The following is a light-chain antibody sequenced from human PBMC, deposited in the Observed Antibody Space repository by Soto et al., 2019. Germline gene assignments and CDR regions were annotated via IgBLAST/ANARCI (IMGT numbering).Light chain of an antibody. CDR2: EAS. V-gene: IGKV1-5*03. Sequence: DIQMTQSPSTLSASVGDRVTITCRASQSTSTWLAWYQQRPGKTPKLLISEASKLESGVPSRFSDSGSGTEFTLTISSLQPDDFATYYCQQYSTYPYAFGQGTKVEIK. CDR1: QSTSTW. J-gene: IGKJ1*01. CDR3: QQYSTYPYA.